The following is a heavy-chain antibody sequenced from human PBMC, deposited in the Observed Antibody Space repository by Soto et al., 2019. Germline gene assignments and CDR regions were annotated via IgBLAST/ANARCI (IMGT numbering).Heavy chain of an antibody. J-gene: IGHJ6*02. D-gene: IGHD4-17*01. CDR3: ARGEKTTVVTWRYYGLDV. CDR1: GGSFGGYY. CDR2: INHSGST. V-gene: IGHV4-34*01. Sequence: PSETLSLTCAVYGGSFGGYYWSWIRQPPGKGLEWIGEINHSGSTNYNPSLKSRVTISVDTSKNQFSLKLSSVTAADTALYYCARGEKTTVVTWRYYGLDVWGQGTTVTVSS.